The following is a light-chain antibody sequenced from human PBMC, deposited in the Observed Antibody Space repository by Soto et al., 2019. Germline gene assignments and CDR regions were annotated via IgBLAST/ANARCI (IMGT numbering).Light chain of an antibody. J-gene: IGKJ4*01. V-gene: IGKV3-20*01. CDR2: GAS. Sequence: EIVLTQSPGTLSLSSGERATLSCRARQSVRSSYLAWYQQKPGQAPRLLIYGASSRATGIPDRFSGSGSGTDFTLTISRLEPEDFAVYYCQQYASSPLTFGGGTKVEIK. CDR1: QSVRSSY. CDR3: QQYASSPLT.